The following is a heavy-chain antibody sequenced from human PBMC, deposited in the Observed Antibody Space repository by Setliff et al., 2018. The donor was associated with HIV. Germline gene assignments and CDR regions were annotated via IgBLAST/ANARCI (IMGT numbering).Heavy chain of an antibody. J-gene: IGHJ4*02. D-gene: IGHD5-12*01. CDR1: GGSISGHF. Sequence: SETLSLTCSVSGGSISGHFWSWIRQSPGKGLEWIGYIYGNGNTKYNRFLNSRVTMSVDTSKNQFSRNLNSVTAADTAMYYCARLGDSGYDFRGYFDYWGQGKLVTVS. V-gene: IGHV4-4*09. CDR3: ARLGDSGYDFRGYFDY. CDR2: IYGNGNT.